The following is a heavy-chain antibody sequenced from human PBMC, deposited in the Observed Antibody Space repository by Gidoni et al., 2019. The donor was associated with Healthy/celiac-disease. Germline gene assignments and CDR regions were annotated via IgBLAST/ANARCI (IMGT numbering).Heavy chain of an antibody. CDR1: GFTFSSYG. Sequence: QVQLVESGGGVVQPGRSLRLSCAASGFTFSSYGMHWVRQAPGKGLGWVAVIWYDGSNKYYADSVKGRFTISRDNSKNTLYLQMNSLRAEDTAVYYCARDHIAVAATPILYWGQGTLVTVSS. CDR2: IWYDGSNK. V-gene: IGHV3-33*01. D-gene: IGHD6-19*01. CDR3: ARDHIAVAATPILY. J-gene: IGHJ4*02.